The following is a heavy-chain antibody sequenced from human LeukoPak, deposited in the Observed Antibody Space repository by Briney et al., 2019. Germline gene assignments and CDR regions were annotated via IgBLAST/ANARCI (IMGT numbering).Heavy chain of an antibody. CDR3: ARAGSIAARKNAFDI. J-gene: IGHJ3*02. CDR2: IIPIFGTA. Sequence: GASVKVSFKASGGTFSSYAISWVRQAPGQGLEWMGGIIPIFGTANYAQKFQGRGTITTDESTSTAYMELSSLRSEDTAVYYCARAGSIAARKNAFDIWGQGTMVTVSS. V-gene: IGHV1-69*05. D-gene: IGHD6-6*01. CDR1: GGTFSSYA.